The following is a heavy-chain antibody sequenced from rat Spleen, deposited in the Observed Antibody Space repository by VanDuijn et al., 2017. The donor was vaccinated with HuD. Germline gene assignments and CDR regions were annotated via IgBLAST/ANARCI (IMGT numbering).Heavy chain of an antibody. CDR3: ARGSGTYYWYFDF. Sequence: VQLQESEPGLVKPSQSLSLTCSFTGYSISSNFWGWIRKFTENKMEWMGYISYSGNTGYNPSLRSRISITRDTSNNHFFLQLNSVTTEDTATYFCARGSGTYYWYFDFWGPGTMVTVSS. V-gene: IGHV3-1*01. CDR1: GYSISSNF. CDR2: ISYSGNT. J-gene: IGHJ1*01. D-gene: IGHD3-2*01.